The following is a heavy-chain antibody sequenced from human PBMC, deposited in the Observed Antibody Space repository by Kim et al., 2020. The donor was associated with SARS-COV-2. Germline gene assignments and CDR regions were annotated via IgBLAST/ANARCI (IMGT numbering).Heavy chain of an antibody. J-gene: IGHJ4*02. D-gene: IGHD6-19*01. CDR3: ARDSSGWHQTFDY. V-gene: IGHV3-66*01. Sequence: AESVKGRFTIARDKAKNTLYLQMNSRRAEDTAVYYCARDSSGWHQTFDYWGQGTLVTVSS.